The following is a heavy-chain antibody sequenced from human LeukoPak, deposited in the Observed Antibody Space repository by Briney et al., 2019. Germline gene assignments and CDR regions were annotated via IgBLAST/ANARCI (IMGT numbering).Heavy chain of an antibody. J-gene: IGHJ4*02. CDR2: ISSSGSTI. CDR3: VRGGAARPDY. Sequence: GGSLRLSCAASGFTFSDYYMSWIRQAPGKGLERVSYISSSGSTIYYADSVKGRLTIFRDNARNSLYLQMNALRAEDTAVYYCVRGGAARPDYWGQGTLVTVSS. V-gene: IGHV3-11*04. D-gene: IGHD6-6*01. CDR1: GFTFSDYY.